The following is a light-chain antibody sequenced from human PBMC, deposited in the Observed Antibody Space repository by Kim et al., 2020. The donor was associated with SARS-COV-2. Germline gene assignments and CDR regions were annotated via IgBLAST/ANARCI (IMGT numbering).Light chain of an antibody. V-gene: IGLV3-25*03. CDR3: QSADSSGTWV. CDR1: ALPKQY. J-gene: IGLJ3*02. CDR2: KDS. Sequence: SYELTQPPSVSVSPGQTARITCSGDALPKQYAYWYQQKSGQAPVVVIYKDSERASGIPERFSGSSSGTTVTLTISGVQAEDEADYYCQSADSSGTWVFGGGTQLTVL.